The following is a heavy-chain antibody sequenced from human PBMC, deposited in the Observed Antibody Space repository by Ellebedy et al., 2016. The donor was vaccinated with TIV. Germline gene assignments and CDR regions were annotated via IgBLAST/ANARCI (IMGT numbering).Heavy chain of an antibody. V-gene: IGHV4-30-4*02. Sequence: SDTLSLTXTVSGASISSGHYYWCWMRQPPGKGLEWIGYIYYSGSTYYNPSLKSRVFISVDTSKKQFSLRLSSVTAADTAVYYCARQEYHSGSGSDSGRFDPWGQGTLVTVSS. J-gene: IGHJ5*02. CDR3: ARQEYHSGSGSDSGRFDP. CDR1: GASISSGHYY. D-gene: IGHD3-10*01. CDR2: IYYSGST.